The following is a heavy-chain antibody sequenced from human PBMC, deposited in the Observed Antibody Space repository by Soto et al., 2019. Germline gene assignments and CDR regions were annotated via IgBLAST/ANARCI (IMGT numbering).Heavy chain of an antibody. V-gene: IGHV4-4*02. D-gene: IGHD3-3*01. Sequence: PSETLSLTCAVSGGSISSSSWWSWVRQPPGKGLEWIGEIYHSGSTNYNPSLKSRVTISVDKSKNQFSLKLSSVTAADTAVYYCARGYDFWSGYYQTRPRTYYYYGMDVWGQGTTVTVSS. CDR1: GGSISSSSW. CDR2: IYHSGST. J-gene: IGHJ6*02. CDR3: ARGYDFWSGYYQTRPRTYYYYGMDV.